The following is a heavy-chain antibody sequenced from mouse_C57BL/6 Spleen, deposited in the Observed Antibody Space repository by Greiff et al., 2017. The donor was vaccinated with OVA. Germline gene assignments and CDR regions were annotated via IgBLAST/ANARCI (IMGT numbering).Heavy chain of an antibody. V-gene: IGHV5-9-1*02. CDR3: TRDQGTTVVGYFDV. CDR1: GFTFSSYA. CDR2: ISSGGDYI. D-gene: IGHD1-1*01. J-gene: IGHJ1*03. Sequence: EVQLVESGEGLVKPGGSLKLSCAASGFTFSSYAMSWVRQTPEKRLEWVAYISSGGDYIYYADTVKGRFTISRDNARNTLYLQMSSLKSEDTAMYYCTRDQGTTVVGYFDVWGTGTTVTVSS.